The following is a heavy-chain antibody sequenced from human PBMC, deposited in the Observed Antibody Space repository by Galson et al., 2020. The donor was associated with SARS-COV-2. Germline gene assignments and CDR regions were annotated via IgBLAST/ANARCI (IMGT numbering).Heavy chain of an antibody. CDR2: IKHSGST. CDR3: ARGRRQQLVRYYYYYYYMDV. D-gene: IGHD6-13*01. J-gene: IGHJ6*03. V-gene: IGHV4-34*01. Sequence: SETLSLTCAVYGGSFSGYYWSWIRQPPGKGLEWIGEIKHSGSTNYNPSLKSRVTISVDTSKNQFSLKLSSVTAADTAVYYCARGRRQQLVRYYYYYYYMDVWGKGTTVTVSS. CDR1: GGSFSGYY.